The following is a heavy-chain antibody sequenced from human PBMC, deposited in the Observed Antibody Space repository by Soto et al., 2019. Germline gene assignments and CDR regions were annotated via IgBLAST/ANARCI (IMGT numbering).Heavy chain of an antibody. D-gene: IGHD6-13*01. Sequence: QVQLVESGGGVVQPGRSLRLSCAASGFTFSSYGMHWVRQAPGKGLEWVAVISYDGSNKYYADSVKGRFTISRDNSKNTLYLQMNSLRAEDTAVYYCAKDGSSWYRDYYYGMDVWGQGTTVTVSS. CDR1: GFTFSSYG. CDR2: ISYDGSNK. V-gene: IGHV3-30*18. CDR3: AKDGSSWYRDYYYGMDV. J-gene: IGHJ6*02.